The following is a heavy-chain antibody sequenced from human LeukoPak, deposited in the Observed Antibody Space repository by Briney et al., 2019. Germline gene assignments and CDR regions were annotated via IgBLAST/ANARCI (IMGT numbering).Heavy chain of an antibody. Sequence: KPSGTLSLTCAVSGGSISSSNWWSRVRQPPGKGLEWIGEMYHSGSTNYNPSLKSRVTISVDKSKNQFSLKLSSVTAADTAVYYCARGVYSGYDLRPTLGNWGQGTLVTVSS. CDR2: MYHSGST. CDR3: ARGVYSGYDLRPTLGN. J-gene: IGHJ4*02. CDR1: GGSISSSNW. V-gene: IGHV4-4*02. D-gene: IGHD5-12*01.